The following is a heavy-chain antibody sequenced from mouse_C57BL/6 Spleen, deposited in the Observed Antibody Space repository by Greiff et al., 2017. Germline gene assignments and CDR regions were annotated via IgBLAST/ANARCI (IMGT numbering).Heavy chain of an antibody. CDR3: ARQGIGSSRYYFDY. CDR2: IHPNSGST. J-gene: IGHJ2*01. V-gene: IGHV1-64*01. CDR1: GYTFTSYW. D-gene: IGHD6-1*01. Sequence: QVQLQQSGAELVKPGASVKLSCKASGYTFTSYWMHWVKQRPGQGLEWIGMIHPNSGSTNYNEKFKSKATLTVDKSSSTAYMQLSSLTSEDSAVYYCARQGIGSSRYYFDYWGQGTTLTVSS.